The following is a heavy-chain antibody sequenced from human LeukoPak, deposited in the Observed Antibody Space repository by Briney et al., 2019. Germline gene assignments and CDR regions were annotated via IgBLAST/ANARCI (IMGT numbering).Heavy chain of an antibody. CDR3: ARDATHHIYCWFDP. Sequence: GASVKVSCKASGYTFTSYGISWVRQAPGQGLEWMGWISAYNGNTNYAQKLQGRVTMTTDTSTSTAYMELRSLRSDDTAVYYCARDATHHIYCWFDPWGQGTLVTVSS. CDR1: GYTFTSYG. V-gene: IGHV1-18*01. D-gene: IGHD2-15*01. CDR2: ISAYNGNT. J-gene: IGHJ5*02.